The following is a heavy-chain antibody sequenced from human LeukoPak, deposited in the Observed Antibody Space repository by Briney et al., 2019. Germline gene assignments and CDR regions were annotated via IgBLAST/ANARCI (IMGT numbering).Heavy chain of an antibody. CDR3: ARGRYNWNPGRFHFYGNER. CDR2: INHSGST. V-gene: IGHV4-34*01. D-gene: IGHD1-20*01. Sequence: PSETLSLTCAVYGVSFSGYYWSWIRQPPGKGLEWIGEINHSGSTNYNPSLKSRVTISVDTSKNQFSLKLSSVTAADTAVYYCARGRYNWNPGRFHFYGNERWGQRAKGTGS. J-gene: IGHJ6*01. CDR1: GVSFSGYY.